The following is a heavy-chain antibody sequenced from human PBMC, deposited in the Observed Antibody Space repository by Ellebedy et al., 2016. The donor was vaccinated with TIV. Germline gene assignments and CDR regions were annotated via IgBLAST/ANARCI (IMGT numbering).Heavy chain of an antibody. V-gene: IGHV4-59*01. CDR3: ARSYKRTARDAFDI. Sequence: MPSETLSLTCTVSGDSISSYYWSWIRQPPGKELEWIVHIYYSGGAKYNPSLKSRVTISVETSKNQFSLKLSSVTAADTAVYYCARSYKRTARDAFDIWGQGTMVTVSS. D-gene: IGHD1-14*01. CDR2: IYYSGGA. CDR1: GDSISSYY. J-gene: IGHJ3*02.